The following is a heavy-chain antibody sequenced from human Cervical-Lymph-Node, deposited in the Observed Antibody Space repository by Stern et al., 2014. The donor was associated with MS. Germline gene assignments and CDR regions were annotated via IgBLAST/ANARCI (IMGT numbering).Heavy chain of an antibody. CDR1: GFTFTSSA. CDR2: IVVGSGNT. CDR3: AAVPDYYDSSGADAFDI. D-gene: IGHD3-22*01. V-gene: IGHV1-58*01. J-gene: IGHJ3*02. Sequence: QLVQSGPEVKKPGTSVKVSCKASGFTFTSSAVQWVRQARGQRLEWIGWIVVGSGNTNYAQKVQERVTITRDMSTSTAYMELSSLRSEDTAVYYCAAVPDYYDSSGADAFDIWGQGTMVTVSS.